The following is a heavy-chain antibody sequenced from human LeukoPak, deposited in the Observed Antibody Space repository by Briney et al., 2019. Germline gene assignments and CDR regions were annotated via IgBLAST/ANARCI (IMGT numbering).Heavy chain of an antibody. CDR1: GGSISSYY. D-gene: IGHD3-10*01. CDR2: IYYSGST. V-gene: IGHV4-59*01. CDR3: ARSTTGTGFDY. Sequence: PSETLSLTCTVSGGSISSYYWSWIRQPPGKGLEWIGYIYYSGSTNYNPSLKSRVTISVDTSKNQFSLKLSSVIAADTAVYYCARSTTGTGFDYWGQGTLVTVSS. J-gene: IGHJ4*02.